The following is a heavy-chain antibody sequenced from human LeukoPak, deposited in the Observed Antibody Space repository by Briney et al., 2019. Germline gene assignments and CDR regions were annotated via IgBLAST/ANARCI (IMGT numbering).Heavy chain of an antibody. CDR3: ARDPECYCSGGSCYSY. D-gene: IGHD2-15*01. Sequence: SVKVSCKASGGTFSIYAISWVRQAPGQGLEWMGGIIPIFGTANYAQKFQGRVTITADESTSTAYMELSSLRSEDTAVYYCARDPECYCSGGSCYSYWGQGTLVTVSS. CDR1: GGTFSIYA. J-gene: IGHJ4*02. CDR2: IIPIFGTA. V-gene: IGHV1-69*13.